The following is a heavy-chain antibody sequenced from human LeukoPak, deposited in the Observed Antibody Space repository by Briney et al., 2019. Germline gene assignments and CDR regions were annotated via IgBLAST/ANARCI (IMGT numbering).Heavy chain of an antibody. Sequence: GSVKVSCKASGYTFTGNYMHWVRQAPGQGLEWMGGINPNSGGTNYAQKFQGRVTMTRDTSIGTAYMELNRLRSDDTAVYYCARGSYDSSDFEYFHHWGQGTLVTVSS. D-gene: IGHD3-22*01. J-gene: IGHJ1*01. V-gene: IGHV1-2*02. CDR2: INPNSGGT. CDR1: GYTFTGNY. CDR3: ARGSYDSSDFEYFHH.